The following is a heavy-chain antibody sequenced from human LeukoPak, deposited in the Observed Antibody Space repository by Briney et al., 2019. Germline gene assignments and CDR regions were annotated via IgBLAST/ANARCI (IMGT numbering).Heavy chain of an antibody. Sequence: PSETLSLTCAVSGYSISSGYYWGWIRQPPGKGLEWIGSIYHSGAIYHNPSLKSRVTISVDTSRNQFSLKLSSATAADTAVYYCARTYGSGTYYFDWWGQGILVTVSS. D-gene: IGHD3-10*01. V-gene: IGHV4-38-2*01. CDR2: IYHSGAI. J-gene: IGHJ4*02. CDR1: GYSISSGYY. CDR3: ARTYGSGTYYFDW.